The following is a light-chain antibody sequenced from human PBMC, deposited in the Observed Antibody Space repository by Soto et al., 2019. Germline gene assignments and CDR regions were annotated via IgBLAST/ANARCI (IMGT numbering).Light chain of an antibody. CDR3: QQYNRYAVT. V-gene: IGKV1-5*01. Sequence: DIQMTQSPSTLSSSVGDRVTITCRASQSASTFLAWYQQKPGQAPKLLIYDASTLQIGVPSRFSASGSGTEFALTISGLQPDDFAVYYCQQYNRYAVTFGQGTKVDIK. J-gene: IGKJ1*01. CDR1: QSASTF. CDR2: DAS.